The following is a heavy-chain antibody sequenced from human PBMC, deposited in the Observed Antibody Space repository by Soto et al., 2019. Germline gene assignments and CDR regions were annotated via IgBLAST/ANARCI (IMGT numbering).Heavy chain of an antibody. CDR2: INIDGTST. CDR3: ARDLTGSVFDS. J-gene: IGHJ4*02. D-gene: IGHD7-27*01. Sequence: GGSLRLSCVASGLIFTDAWLSWVRQAPGKGLLTVSRINIDGTSTTYADSVKGRFTISRDNAKNTLYLQMNSLRAEDTAVYYCARDLTGSVFDSWGQGALVTVSS. CDR1: GLIFTDAW. V-gene: IGHV3-74*01.